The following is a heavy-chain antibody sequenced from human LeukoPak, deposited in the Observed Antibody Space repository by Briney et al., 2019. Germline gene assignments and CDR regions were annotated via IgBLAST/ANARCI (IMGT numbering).Heavy chain of an antibody. CDR2: MHYSGKT. J-gene: IGHJ4*02. CDR3: ARTADIVVVVAATHFDY. V-gene: IGHV4-59*08. Sequence: SETLSLTCTVSGGCISSFYWSWIWQPPGKGQEWIGYMHYSGKTNYTPSLKSRVTISVDTSKNQFSLNLSSVTAADTAVYYCARTADIVVVVAATHFDYWGQGTLVTVSS. CDR1: GGCISSFY. D-gene: IGHD2-15*01.